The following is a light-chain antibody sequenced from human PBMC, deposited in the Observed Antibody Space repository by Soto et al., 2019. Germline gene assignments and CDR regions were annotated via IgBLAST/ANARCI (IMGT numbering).Light chain of an antibody. CDR1: QSVSSY. J-gene: IGKJ1*01. CDR2: DAS. Sequence: EIVLTQSPATLSLSPGERATLSCRASQSVSSYLAWYQQKPGQAPRLLIYDASNMATGIPARFSGSGSGTDFTPTISSLEPEDFAVYYCHQRSNWPRTFGQGTKV. V-gene: IGKV3-11*01. CDR3: HQRSNWPRT.